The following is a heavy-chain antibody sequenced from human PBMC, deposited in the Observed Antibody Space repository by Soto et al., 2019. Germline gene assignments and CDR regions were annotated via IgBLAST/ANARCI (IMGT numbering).Heavy chain of an antibody. CDR2: TYYRSKWYN. Sequence: SQTLSLTCAISGDSVSSNSAAWNWIRQSPSRGLEWLGRTYYRSKWYNDYAVSVKSRITINPDTSKNQFSLQLNSVTPEDTAVYYCARGEYNWNYGTTDYYYHYGMDVWGQGTTVTVSS. CDR3: ARGEYNWNYGTTDYYYHYGMDV. CDR1: GDSVSSNSAA. J-gene: IGHJ6*02. D-gene: IGHD1-7*01. V-gene: IGHV6-1*01.